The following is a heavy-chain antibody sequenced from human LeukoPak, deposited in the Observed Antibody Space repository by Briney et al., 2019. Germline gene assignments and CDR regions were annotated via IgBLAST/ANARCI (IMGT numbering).Heavy chain of an antibody. J-gene: IGHJ6*02. CDR2: NSGSGGST. Sequence: GGSLRLSCAASGFTFSSYAMSWVRQAPGKGLEWVSANSGSGGSTYYADSVKGRFTISRDNSKNTLYLQMNSLRAEDTAVYYCARDRIVRWAQTYYYGMDVWGQGTTVTVSS. CDR3: ARDRIVRWAQTYYYGMDV. D-gene: IGHD4-23*01. V-gene: IGHV3-23*01. CDR1: GFTFSSYA.